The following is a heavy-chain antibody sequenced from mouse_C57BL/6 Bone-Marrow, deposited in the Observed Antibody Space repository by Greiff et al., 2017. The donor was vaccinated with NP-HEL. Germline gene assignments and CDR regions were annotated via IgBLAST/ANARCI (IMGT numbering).Heavy chain of an antibody. V-gene: IGHV5-4*01. J-gene: IGHJ3*01. D-gene: IGHD3-2*02. Sequence: EVHLVESGGGLVKPGGSLKLSCAASGFTFSSYAMSWVRQTPEKRLEWVATISDGGSYTYYPDNVKGRFTISRDNAKNNLYLQMSHLKSEDTAMYYCARDRQLRLQACFAYWGQGTLVTVSA. CDR3: ARDRQLRLQACFAY. CDR2: ISDGGSYT. CDR1: GFTFSSYA.